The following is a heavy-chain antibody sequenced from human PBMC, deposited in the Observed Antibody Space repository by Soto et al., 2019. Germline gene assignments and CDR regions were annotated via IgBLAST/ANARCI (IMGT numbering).Heavy chain of an antibody. J-gene: IGHJ4*02. CDR2: ISNDGNSE. Sequence: QVQLVESGGGVVQPGRSLRLSCAASGFTFSAFGMHWVRQAPGKGLEWVAVISNDGNSEHYADSVKGRFTISRDNSKNTFYLQMNSLGVEDTAVYYCAKTITTVGVSSTGRGALLDNWGQGILVSVSS. CDR3: AKTITTVGVSSTGRGALLDN. V-gene: IGHV3-30*18. CDR1: GFTFSAFG. D-gene: IGHD3-3*01.